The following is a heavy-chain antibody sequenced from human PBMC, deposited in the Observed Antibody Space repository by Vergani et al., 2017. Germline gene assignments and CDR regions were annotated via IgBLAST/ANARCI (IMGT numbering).Heavy chain of an antibody. CDR1: GGSFSDYY. CDR3: ASIARAPTRRNPPPDY. CDR2: VNHGGST. Sequence: QVQLQEWGAGLLKTSETLSLTCGVSGGSFSDYYWSWIRQAPGMGLEWIGEVNHGGSTNYNPSLKSRVSISVATSKNQFSLPLTSVTAADSALYFCASIARAPTRRNPPPDYWGQGILVTVSS. V-gene: IGHV4-34*01. D-gene: IGHD3-16*02. J-gene: IGHJ4*02.